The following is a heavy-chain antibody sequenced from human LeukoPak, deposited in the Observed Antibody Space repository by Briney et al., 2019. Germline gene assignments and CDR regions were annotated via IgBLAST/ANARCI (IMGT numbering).Heavy chain of an antibody. J-gene: IGHJ4*02. Sequence: PSETLSLTCAVYGGSFSGYYWSWIRQPPGKGLEWIGEINHSGSTNYNPPLKSRVTISVDTSKNQFSLKLSSVTAADTAVYYCARGGRWLQLYFDYWGQGTLVTVSS. CDR3: ARGGRWLQLYFDY. CDR2: INHSGST. V-gene: IGHV4-34*01. CDR1: GGSFSGYY. D-gene: IGHD5-24*01.